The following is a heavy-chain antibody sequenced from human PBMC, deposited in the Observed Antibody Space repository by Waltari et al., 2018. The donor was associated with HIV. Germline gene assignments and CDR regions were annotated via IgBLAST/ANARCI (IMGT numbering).Heavy chain of an antibody. CDR3: ARVPYDYGPQRGAFDI. CDR2: IWYDGSNK. V-gene: IGHV3-33*01. Sequence: QVQLVESGGGVVQHGRSVRLSCAASGFTYSSYGMPWVRQAPGKGLEWVAVIWYDGSNKYYADSVKGRFTISRDNSKNTLYLQMNSLRAEDTAVYYCARVPYDYGPQRGAFDIWGQGTMVTVSS. D-gene: IGHD4-17*01. J-gene: IGHJ3*02. CDR1: GFTYSSYG.